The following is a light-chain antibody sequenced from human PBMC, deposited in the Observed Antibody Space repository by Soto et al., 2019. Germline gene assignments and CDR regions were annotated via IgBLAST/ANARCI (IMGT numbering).Light chain of an antibody. CDR2: EVI. J-gene: IGLJ1*01. CDR1: SSYVGKYDR. V-gene: IGLV2-18*02. Sequence: QSALTQPPSVSGSPGQSVTISCTGTSSYVGKYDRVSWYQQPPGTAPKLIIYEVINRPSGVPARFSGSKSGNTASLTISGLQAEDEADYYCSSYMSTSRYVFGAWTKLTVL. CDR3: SSYMSTSRYV.